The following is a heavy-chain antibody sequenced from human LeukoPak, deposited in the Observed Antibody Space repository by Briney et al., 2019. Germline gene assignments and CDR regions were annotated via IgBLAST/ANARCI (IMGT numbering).Heavy chain of an antibody. CDR2: MSYDGSNE. J-gene: IGHJ4*02. Sequence: GGSLRLSCAASGFTFSSYAMHWVRQAPGKGLEWVAVMSYDGSNEYYADSVKGRFPISRDDSKNTLYLHMDSLRAEDTALYYCASLVYGTHYWGQGTLVTVSS. CDR1: GFTFSSYA. V-gene: IGHV3-30-3*01. D-gene: IGHD1-14*01. CDR3: ASLVYGTHY.